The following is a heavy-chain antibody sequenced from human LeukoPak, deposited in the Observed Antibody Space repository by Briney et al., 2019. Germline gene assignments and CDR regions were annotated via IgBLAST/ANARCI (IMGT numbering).Heavy chain of an antibody. V-gene: IGHV3-9*01. J-gene: IGHJ4*02. D-gene: IGHD6-19*01. CDR3: AKRNSPHSSGWSDFDS. Sequence: GGSLRLSCAASGFTFDDYAMHWVRQAPGKGLEWVSGISWNDVSIGYADSVKGRFTISRDNAKNFLYLQMNSLRGEDTALYYCAKRNSPHSSGWSDFDSWGQGALVTVSS. CDR1: GFTFDDYA. CDR2: ISWNDVSI.